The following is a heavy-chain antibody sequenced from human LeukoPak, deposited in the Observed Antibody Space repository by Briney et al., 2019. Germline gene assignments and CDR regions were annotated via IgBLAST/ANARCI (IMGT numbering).Heavy chain of an antibody. D-gene: IGHD6-6*01. J-gene: IGHJ4*02. CDR1: GGSISSYY. CDR2: IYYSGST. Sequence: SETLSLTCTVSGGSISSYYWGWIRQPPGKGLEWIGSIYYSGSTYYNPSLKSRVTISVDTSKNQFSLKLSSVTAADTAVYYCARAAARRIVDYWGQGTLVTVSS. V-gene: IGHV4-39*01. CDR3: ARAAARRIVDY.